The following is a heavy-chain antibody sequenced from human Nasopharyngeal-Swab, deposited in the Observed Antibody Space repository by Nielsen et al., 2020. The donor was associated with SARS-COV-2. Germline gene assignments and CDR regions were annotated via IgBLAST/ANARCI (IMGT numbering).Heavy chain of an antibody. CDR2: ISSSSSYI. J-gene: IGHJ4*02. Sequence: GESLKLSCAASGFTFSSYSMNWVRQAPGKGLEWVSSISSSSSYIYYADSVKGRFTISRDNAKNSLYLQMNSLRAEDTAVYYCARDSDTRNFDYWGQGTLVTVSS. V-gene: IGHV3-21*01. CDR1: GFTFSSYS. D-gene: IGHD5-18*01. CDR3: ARDSDTRNFDY.